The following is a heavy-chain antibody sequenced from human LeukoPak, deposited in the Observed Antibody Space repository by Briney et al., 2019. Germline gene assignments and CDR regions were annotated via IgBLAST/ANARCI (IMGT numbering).Heavy chain of an antibody. Sequence: GGSLRLSCAASGFTFSSYAMHWVRQAPGKGLEWVAVISYDGINKYYAGSVRGRFTISRDNSKNTLYLQMNSLRAEDTAVYYCARDAYNLGAFDIWGQGTMVTVSS. J-gene: IGHJ3*02. CDR1: GFTFSSYA. D-gene: IGHD1-20*01. CDR3: ARDAYNLGAFDI. CDR2: ISYDGINK. V-gene: IGHV3-30*04.